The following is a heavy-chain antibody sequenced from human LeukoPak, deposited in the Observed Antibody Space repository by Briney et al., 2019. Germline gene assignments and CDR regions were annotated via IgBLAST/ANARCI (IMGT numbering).Heavy chain of an antibody. CDR2: IIPIFGTA. V-gene: IGHV1-69*13. CDR1: GGTFISYA. Sequence: GASVKVSCKASGGTFISYAISWVRQAPGQGLEWMGGIIPIFGTANYAQKFQGRVTITADESTSTAYMELSSLRSEDTAVYYCARDGGSYHGSFDYWGQGTLVTVSS. J-gene: IGHJ4*02. CDR3: ARDGGSYHGSFDY. D-gene: IGHD1-26*01.